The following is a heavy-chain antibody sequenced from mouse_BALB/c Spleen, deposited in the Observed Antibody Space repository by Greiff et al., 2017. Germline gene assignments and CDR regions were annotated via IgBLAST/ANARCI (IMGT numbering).Heavy chain of an antibody. Sequence: QVQLKESGAELARPGASVKMSCKASGYTFTSYTMHWVKQRPGQGLEWIGYINPSSGYTNYNQKFKDKATLTADKSSSTAYMQLSSLTSEDSAVYYCARGSYDSPLAYWGQGTLVTVSA. CDR1: GYTFTSYT. CDR3: ARGSYDSPLAY. V-gene: IGHV1-4*01. CDR2: INPSSGYT. J-gene: IGHJ3*01. D-gene: IGHD2-4*01.